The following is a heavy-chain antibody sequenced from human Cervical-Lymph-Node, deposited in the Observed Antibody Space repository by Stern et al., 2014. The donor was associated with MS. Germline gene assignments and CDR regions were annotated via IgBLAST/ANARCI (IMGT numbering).Heavy chain of an antibody. CDR1: GGTFNNSA. V-gene: IGHV5-51*01. J-gene: IGHJ3*02. CDR2: IMPIVSAT. CDR3: ARRRLAAAEDAFDI. D-gene: IGHD6-13*01. Sequence: VQLVQSGAEVKKPGASLKVSCKGSGGTFNNSAISWVRQMPGKGLEWMGVIMPIVSATRYAPYFRGQVTITADKSISTAYLQWSSLKASDSAMYYCARRRLAAAEDAFDIWGQGTMVTVSP.